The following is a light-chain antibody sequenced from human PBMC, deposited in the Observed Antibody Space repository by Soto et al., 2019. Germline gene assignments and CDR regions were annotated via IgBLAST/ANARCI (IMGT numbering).Light chain of an antibody. Sequence: QSVLTQPASVSGSPGQSITISCTGTSSDVGGYNYVSWCQQHPGKAPKVILYDVNNRPSGVSNRFSGSKSGNTASLTISGLQAEDEADYYCHSYTSSGTLVFGGGTKLTGL. J-gene: IGLJ2*01. CDR1: SSDVGGYNY. CDR2: DVN. V-gene: IGLV2-14*01. CDR3: HSYTSSGTLV.